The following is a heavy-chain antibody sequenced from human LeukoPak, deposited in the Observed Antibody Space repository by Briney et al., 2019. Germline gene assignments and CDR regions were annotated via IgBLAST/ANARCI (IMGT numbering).Heavy chain of an antibody. J-gene: IGHJ4*02. CDR1: GFTFSSYS. CDR3: ANIIAAAGTGSDY. V-gene: IGHV3-48*01. CDR2: ITSSSSTI. Sequence: GGSLRLSCAASGFTFSSYSMNWVRQAPGKGLEWVSYITSSSSTIYYADSVKGRFTISRDNAKNSLYLQMNSLRAEDTAVYYCANIIAAAGTGSDYWGQGTLVTVSS. D-gene: IGHD6-13*01.